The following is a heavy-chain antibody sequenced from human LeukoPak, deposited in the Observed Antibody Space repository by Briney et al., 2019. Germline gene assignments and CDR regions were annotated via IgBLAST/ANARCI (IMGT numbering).Heavy chain of an antibody. D-gene: IGHD3-22*01. CDR1: GGSISSYF. CDR3: ARVFDDYYDSSADPPLWFDP. J-gene: IGHJ5*02. Sequence: SSETLSLTCTVSGGSISSYFWSWIRQPPGMGLEWVGYVYYSGSPNYNPSIKSRVTISVDTSKNQFSLRLRSVTAADTAVYYCARVFDDYYDSSADPPLWFDPWGQGTLVTVSS. V-gene: IGHV4-59*01. CDR2: VYYSGSP.